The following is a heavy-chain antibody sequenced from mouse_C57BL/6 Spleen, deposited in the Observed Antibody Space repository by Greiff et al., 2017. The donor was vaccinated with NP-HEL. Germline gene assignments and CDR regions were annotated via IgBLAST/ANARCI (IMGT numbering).Heavy chain of an antibody. Sequence: EVQLVESGGGLVKPGGSLKLSCAASGFTFSDYGMHWVRQAPEKGLEWVAYISSGSSTIYYADTVKGRFTISRDNAKNTLFLQMTGLRSEDTAMYYCARRGDYGNYDYYAMDYWGQGTSVTVSS. J-gene: IGHJ4*01. CDR3: ARRGDYGNYDYYAMDY. V-gene: IGHV5-17*01. D-gene: IGHD2-1*01. CDR2: ISSGSSTI. CDR1: GFTFSDYG.